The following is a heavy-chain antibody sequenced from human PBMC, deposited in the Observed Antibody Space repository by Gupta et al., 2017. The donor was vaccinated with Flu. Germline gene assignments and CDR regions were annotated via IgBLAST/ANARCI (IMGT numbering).Heavy chain of an antibody. CDR3: AKVSIFSSALAARGATGWFYS. J-gene: IGHJ5*01. D-gene: IGHD2-15*01. V-gene: IGHV1-2*02. Sequence: GASVKVSCEASGYTFTGFYLHWVRQAPGQGLEWMGWIHPNTGATNSAQKFQGRITMTRDPSISTAYMELRRLTSDDTAVYYCAKVSIFSSALAARGATGWFYSWVQGTLVTVSS. CDR2: IHPNTGAT. CDR1: GYTFTGFY.